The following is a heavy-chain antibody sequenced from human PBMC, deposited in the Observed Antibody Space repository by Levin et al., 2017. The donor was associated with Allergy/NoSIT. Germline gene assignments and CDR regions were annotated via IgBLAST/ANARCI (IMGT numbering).Heavy chain of an antibody. V-gene: IGHV3-11*05. J-gene: IGHJ4*02. Sequence: GESLKISCAASGFTFSDYYMSWIRQAPGKGLEWVSYISSSSSYTNYADSVKGRFTISRDNAKNSLYLQMNSLRAEDTAVYYCARDSSLGDYPFIDYWGQGTLVTVSS. D-gene: IGHD4-17*01. CDR2: ISSSSSYT. CDR3: ARDSSLGDYPFIDY. CDR1: GFTFSDYY.